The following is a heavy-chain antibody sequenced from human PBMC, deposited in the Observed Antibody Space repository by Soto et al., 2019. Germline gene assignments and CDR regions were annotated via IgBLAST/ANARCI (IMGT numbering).Heavy chain of an antibody. CDR1: GYSFTSYW. Sequence: PGESLKISCKGSGYSFTSYWITWVRQMPGKGLEWMGRIDPSDSYTNYSPSFQGYVTMSADKSISTAYLQWSSLKASDNAVYYCARYLTPIFTLTSNYRDYYYYGMDVWGQGTTVTVSS. J-gene: IGHJ6*02. V-gene: IGHV5-10-1*01. CDR2: IDPSDSYT. D-gene: IGHD3-9*01. CDR3: ARYLTPIFTLTSNYRDYYYYGMDV.